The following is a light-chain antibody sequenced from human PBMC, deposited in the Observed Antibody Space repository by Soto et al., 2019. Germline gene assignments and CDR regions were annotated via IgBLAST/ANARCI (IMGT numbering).Light chain of an antibody. J-gene: IGKJ2*02. Sequence: EIVLTQSPGTLSLSPGERATLSCRASQSVSSTYLAWYQQKPGQAPRVLINGASGRATGIPDRFSGSGSGTDFTLTISRLEPEDFAVYYSQQYGSPPCNFGQGTKLEMK. V-gene: IGKV3-20*01. CDR3: QQYGSPPCN. CDR1: QSVSSTY. CDR2: GAS.